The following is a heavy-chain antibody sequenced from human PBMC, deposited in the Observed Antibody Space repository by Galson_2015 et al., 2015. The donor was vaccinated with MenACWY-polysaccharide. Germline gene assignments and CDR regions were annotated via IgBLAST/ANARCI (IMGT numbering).Heavy chain of an antibody. D-gene: IGHD2-15*01. CDR3: ARDVKVVAAGDAFDI. CDR1: GFTFSTYS. Sequence: SLRLSCAASGFTFSTYSMTWVRQAPGKGLEWVSYISGSSSTIYYADSVEGRFTISRDNAKNSLYLQMDSLRDDDTAVYYCARDVKVVAAGDAFDIWGQGTMVTVSS. J-gene: IGHJ3*02. CDR2: ISGSSSTI. V-gene: IGHV3-48*02.